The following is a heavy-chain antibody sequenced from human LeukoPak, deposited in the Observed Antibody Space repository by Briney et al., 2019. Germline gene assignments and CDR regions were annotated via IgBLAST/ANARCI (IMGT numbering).Heavy chain of an antibody. J-gene: IGHJ2*01. CDR3: ARQIGVTGHWYFDL. D-gene: IGHD2-21*02. Sequence: SETLSLTCTVSGGSISSYYWSWIRQPPGKGLEWIGYIYYSGSTNYNPSLKSRVTISVDTSKNQFSLKLSSVTAADTAVYYCARQIGVTGHWYFDLWGRGTLVTVSS. CDR2: IYYSGST. CDR1: GGSISSYY. V-gene: IGHV4-59*08.